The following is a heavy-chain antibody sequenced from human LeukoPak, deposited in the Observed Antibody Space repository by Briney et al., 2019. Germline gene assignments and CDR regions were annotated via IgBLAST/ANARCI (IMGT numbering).Heavy chain of an antibody. J-gene: IGHJ5*02. CDR1: GGSISSSSYY. CDR3: ARVLAAAGFPFNL. V-gene: IGHV4-39*07. Sequence: PSETLSLTCTVSGGSISSSSYYWGWIRQPPGKGLEWIGSIYYSGSTYYNPSLKSRVTISVDTSKNQFSLKLSSVTAADTAVYYCARVLAAAGFPFNLWGQGTLVTVSS. CDR2: IYYSGST. D-gene: IGHD6-13*01.